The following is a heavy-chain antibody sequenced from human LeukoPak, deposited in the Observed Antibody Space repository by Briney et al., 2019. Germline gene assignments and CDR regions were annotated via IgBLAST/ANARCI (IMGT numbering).Heavy chain of an antibody. D-gene: IGHD6-6*01. J-gene: IGHJ4*02. Sequence: RGSLRLSCAVSGFTVSSNYMSWVRQAPGKGLEWVSVIYSGGSTYYADSVKGRFTISRDDSKNTLYLQMNSLRAEDTAVYYCARDGSSFAGVIDRYFDFWGQGTLVTVSS. V-gene: IGHV3-53*01. CDR1: GFTVSSNY. CDR3: ARDGSSFAGVIDRYFDF. CDR2: IYSGGST.